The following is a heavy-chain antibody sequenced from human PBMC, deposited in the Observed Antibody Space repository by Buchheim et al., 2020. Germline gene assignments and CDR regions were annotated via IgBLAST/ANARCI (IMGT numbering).Heavy chain of an antibody. CDR1: GFHFSGYA. CDR3: AKYSGWFDY. CDR2: LGYEGTDD. D-gene: IGHD6-19*01. J-gene: IGHJ4*02. Sequence: QGQLVESGGGVVRPGTSLTLSCAASGFHFSGYAMHWVRQAPGKGLEWVAILGYEGTDDRYADSVKGRFTISRDNSKDTLFFQMDRLRAEDSAIYYCAKYSGWFDYWGQGTL. V-gene: IGHV3-33*03.